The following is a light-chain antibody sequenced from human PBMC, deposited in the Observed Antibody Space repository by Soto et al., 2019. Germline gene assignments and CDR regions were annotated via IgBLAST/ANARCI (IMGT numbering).Light chain of an antibody. V-gene: IGKV1-6*01. CDR3: LQHYNYPLT. CDR1: QGIRND. CDR2: GAS. Sequence: AIQMTHSPSSISASXCDGVAIAGXASQGIRNDLGCFQQKPGKAPKLLIYGASSLQSGVPLRFSGSGSGTDFTLTISSLQPEDFATYYCLQHYNYPLTFGGGTKVDIK. J-gene: IGKJ4*01.